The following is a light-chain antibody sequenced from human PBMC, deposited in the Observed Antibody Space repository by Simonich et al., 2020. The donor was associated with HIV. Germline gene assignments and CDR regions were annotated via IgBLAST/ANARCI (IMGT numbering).Light chain of an antibody. Sequence: DIVMTQSPDSLAVSLGERATINCKSSQSVLYISNNKNYLAWYQQKPGQPPKLLIYWASTRESGVPDRFSGSESGTDFALTISSLQAEDVAVYYCQQYSITPPGYTFGQGTKLEIK. CDR3: QQYSITPPGYT. CDR2: WAS. CDR1: QSVLYISNNKNY. J-gene: IGKJ2*01. V-gene: IGKV4-1*01.